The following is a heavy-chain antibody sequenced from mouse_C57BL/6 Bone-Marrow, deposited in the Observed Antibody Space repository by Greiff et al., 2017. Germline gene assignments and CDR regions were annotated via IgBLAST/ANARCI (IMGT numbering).Heavy chain of an antibody. J-gene: IGHJ2*01. CDR2: INPNNGGT. Sequence: VQLQQSGPELVKPGASVKISCKASGYSFTDYNMNWVKQSNGKSLEWIGDINPNNGGTSYNQKFKGKATLTVDKSSSTAYMELRSLTSEDSAVYYCARQEDYYGSSYDYFDYWGQGTTLTVSA. D-gene: IGHD1-1*01. CDR1: GYSFTDYN. V-gene: IGHV1-18*01. CDR3: ARQEDYYGSSYDYFDY.